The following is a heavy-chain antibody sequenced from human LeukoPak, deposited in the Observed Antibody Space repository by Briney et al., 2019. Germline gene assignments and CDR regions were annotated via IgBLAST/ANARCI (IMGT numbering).Heavy chain of an antibody. Sequence: ASVKVSCKVCGYSLPELSMHWLRQPPGRGREWMGMINPTGGSNSYTQMLQGRGTMTRDTSKSPVYMELSSRSPQGKAFYYCAGGGSNIVLVVAAIRTFDYWGQGTLVTVSS. D-gene: IGHD2-15*01. CDR1: GYSLPELS. V-gene: IGHV1-46*01. CDR2: INPTGGSN. CDR3: AGGGSNIVLVVAAIRTFDY. J-gene: IGHJ4*02.